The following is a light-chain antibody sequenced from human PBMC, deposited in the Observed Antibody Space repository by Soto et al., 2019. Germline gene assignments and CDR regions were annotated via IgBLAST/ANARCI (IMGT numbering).Light chain of an antibody. CDR1: QSVSSSY. CDR3: QQYGSSPLT. CDR2: GAS. Sequence: EIVLTQSPGTLSLSPGERATLSCRASQSVSSSYLAWYQQKPGQAPRLLIYGASSRGTGIPDRFSGSGSGTDFTLTISRLEPEDFAVYYCQQYGSSPLTFGQGTKVDIK. V-gene: IGKV3-20*01. J-gene: IGKJ1*01.